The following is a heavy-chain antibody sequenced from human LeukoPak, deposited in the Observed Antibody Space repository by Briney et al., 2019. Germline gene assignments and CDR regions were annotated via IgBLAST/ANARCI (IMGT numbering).Heavy chain of an antibody. D-gene: IGHD3-22*01. Sequence: GAPVELSYKASGYTFTSYGISWVRQAPGHGVEWMGWISAYNGNTNYAQKLQGRVTMTTDTSTSKAYMELRSLRSDDTAVYYCARHEHYYDSSGYYRPTWQFDYWGRGTLVTVSS. V-gene: IGHV1-18*01. J-gene: IGHJ4*02. CDR2: ISAYNGNT. CDR1: GYTFTSYG. CDR3: ARHEHYYDSSGYYRPTWQFDY.